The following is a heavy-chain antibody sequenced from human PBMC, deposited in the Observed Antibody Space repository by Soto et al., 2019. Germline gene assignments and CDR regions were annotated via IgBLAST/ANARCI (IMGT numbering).Heavy chain of an antibody. J-gene: IGHJ4*02. CDR3: GKVLVGATGHTDSDS. V-gene: IGHV4-39*01. D-gene: IGHD2-15*01. Sequence: SETLSLTCTVSGGSIYRSGYYWGWIRQPPGRGLEWIGDIDYNGVTYSNPSLKSRVTISRDTSKNQFSLKLTSVTAADTALYYCGKVLVGATGHTDSDSWGPGTLVTISS. CDR1: GGSIYRSGYY. CDR2: IDYNGVT.